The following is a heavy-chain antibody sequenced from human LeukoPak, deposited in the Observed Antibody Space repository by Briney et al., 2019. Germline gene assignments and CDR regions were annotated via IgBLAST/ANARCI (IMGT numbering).Heavy chain of an antibody. V-gene: IGHV3-23*01. D-gene: IGHD3-22*01. J-gene: IGHJ4*02. CDR3: AKLLLD. Sequence: GGSLRLSCAASGFTLSSSAMSWVRQAPGKGLEWVSVMTEGGATYYADSVRGRFIISRDNSKNMVYLQMNSLRVDDTAVYYCAKLLLDWGQGTLVTVSS. CDR2: MTEGGAT. CDR1: GFTLSSSA.